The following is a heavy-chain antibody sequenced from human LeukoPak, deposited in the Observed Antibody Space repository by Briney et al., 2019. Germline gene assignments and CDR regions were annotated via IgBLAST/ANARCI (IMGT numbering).Heavy chain of an antibody. J-gene: IGHJ4*02. CDR3: ARIPHGGDSSGYYYLDY. V-gene: IGHV4-39*07. D-gene: IGHD3-22*01. Sequence: PSETLSLTCTVSGGSISSTNYYWGWIRQPPGKGLEWIGSIYYSGSTYYNPSLKSRVTISVDTSKNHFSLKLSSVTAADTAVYYCARIPHGGDSSGYYYLDYWGQGTLVTVSS. CDR1: GGSISSTNYY. CDR2: IYYSGST.